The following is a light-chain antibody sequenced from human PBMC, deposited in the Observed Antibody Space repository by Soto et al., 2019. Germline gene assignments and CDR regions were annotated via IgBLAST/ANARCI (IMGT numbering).Light chain of an antibody. Sequence: QSALTQPASVSGSPGQSITISCTGTSSDVGRYNYVSWYQQRPGKAPKCLIYEVSNRPSGVSNRFSGSKSGNTASLTISGRQTEDGADYYCTSYTATSTGVFGGGTKLTVL. CDR1: SSDVGRYNY. CDR3: TSYTATSTGV. V-gene: IGLV2-14*01. J-gene: IGLJ3*02. CDR2: EVS.